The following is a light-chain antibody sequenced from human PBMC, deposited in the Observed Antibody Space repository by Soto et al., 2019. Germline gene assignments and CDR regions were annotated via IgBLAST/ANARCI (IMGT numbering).Light chain of an antibody. CDR2: AAS. J-gene: IGKJ2*01. Sequence: DLQMTQSPSSLSASVGDRVTITCRASQSITNYLNWYQQKPGKAPKLLIYAASSLQSGVPSRFSGSGSGTDFTLTISSLHPEDFASYYCQQSYNSPYTFGQGTKLEIK. CDR1: QSITNY. CDR3: QQSYNSPYT. V-gene: IGKV1-39*01.